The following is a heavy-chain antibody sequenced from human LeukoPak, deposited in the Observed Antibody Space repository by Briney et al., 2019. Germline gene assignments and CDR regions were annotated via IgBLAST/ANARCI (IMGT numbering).Heavy chain of an antibody. CDR2: IYYSGST. Sequence: SETLSLTCTVSGGSISSGDYYWSWIRQHPGKGLEWIGYIYYSGSTHYNPSLKSRVTISVDTSKNQFSLKLSSVTAADTAVYYCARDMTDWWFDPWGQGTLVTVSS. CDR3: ARDMTDWWFDP. D-gene: IGHD3-9*01. CDR1: GGSISSGDYY. J-gene: IGHJ5*02. V-gene: IGHV4-31*03.